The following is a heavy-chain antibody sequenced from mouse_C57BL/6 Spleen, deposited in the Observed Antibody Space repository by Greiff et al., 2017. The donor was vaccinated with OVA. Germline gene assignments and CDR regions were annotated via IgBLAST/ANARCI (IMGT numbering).Heavy chain of an antibody. V-gene: IGHV1-20*01. CDR3: ARWDYGSPLYAMDY. CDR1: GYSFTGYF. J-gene: IGHJ4*01. CDR2: INPYNGDT. Sequence: EVQLQQSGPELVKPGDSVKISCKASGYSFTGYFMNWVMQSHGKSLEWIGRINPYNGDTFYNQKFKGKATLTVDKSSSTAHMELRSLTSEDSAVYYCARWDYGSPLYAMDYWGQGTSVTVSS. D-gene: IGHD1-1*01.